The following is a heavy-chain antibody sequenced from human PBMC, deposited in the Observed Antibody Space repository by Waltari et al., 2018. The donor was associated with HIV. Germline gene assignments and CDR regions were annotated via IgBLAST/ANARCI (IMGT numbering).Heavy chain of an antibody. D-gene: IGHD3-22*01. CDR1: GGTFSSYA. CDR2: IIPIFGTA. CDR3: ARGYYYDSSGYPYGMDV. J-gene: IGHJ6*02. Sequence: QVQLVQSGAEVKKPGSSVKVSCKASGGTFSSYAISWVRQAPGQGLEWMGGIIPIFGTANYAQKFQGRVTITADESTSTAYVELSSLRSEDTAVYYCARGYYYDSSGYPYGMDVWGQGTTVTVSS. V-gene: IGHV1-69*01.